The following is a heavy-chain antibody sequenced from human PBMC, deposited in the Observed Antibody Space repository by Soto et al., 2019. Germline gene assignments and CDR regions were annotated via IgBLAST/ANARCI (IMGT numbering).Heavy chain of an antibody. V-gene: IGHV3-48*01. CDR1: GFTFSTYS. D-gene: IGHD5-12*01. CDR3: SRLGRDGYTTPFDF. J-gene: IGHJ4*02. Sequence: GGSLRLSCAASGFTFSTYSMNWVRQAPGKGLEWVSYISSSSSTIFYTDSVKGRFTVSRDNAKNSLYLQMNSLKAEDSAVYYCSRLGRDGYTTPFDFWGQGTLVTVSS. CDR2: ISSSSSTI.